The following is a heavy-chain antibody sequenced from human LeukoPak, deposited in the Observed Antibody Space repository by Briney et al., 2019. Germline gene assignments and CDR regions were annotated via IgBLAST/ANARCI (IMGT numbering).Heavy chain of an antibody. D-gene: IGHD2-2*01. CDR1: GFTFSSYA. Sequence: GGSLRLSCAASGFTFSSYAMHWVGQAPGKGREWVAVISYDGSNKYYADYGKGRFTIYRDNSKNPLYLQMNSLRAEDTAVYYCARELYCSSTSCTHPFDYWGQGTLVTVSS. CDR2: ISYDGSNK. V-gene: IGHV3-30*01. CDR3: ARELYCSSTSCTHPFDY. J-gene: IGHJ4*02.